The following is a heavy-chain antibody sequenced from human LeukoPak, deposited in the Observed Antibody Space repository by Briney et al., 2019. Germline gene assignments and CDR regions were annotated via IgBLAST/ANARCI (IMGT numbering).Heavy chain of an antibody. CDR2: IYSGGST. Sequence: QPGGSLRLSCAASGVTVSSNYMSWVRQAPGKGREWVSVIYSGGSTYYADSVKGRFTISRDNSKNTLYLQMNSLRAEDTALYYCARTAARLGEDLDYWGQGNLVTVSS. CDR1: GVTVSSNY. D-gene: IGHD6-6*01. V-gene: IGHV3-53*01. CDR3: ARTAARLGEDLDY. J-gene: IGHJ4*02.